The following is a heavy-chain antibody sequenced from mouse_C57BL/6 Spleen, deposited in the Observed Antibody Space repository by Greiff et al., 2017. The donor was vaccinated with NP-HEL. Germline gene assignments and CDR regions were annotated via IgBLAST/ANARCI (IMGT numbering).Heavy chain of an antibody. CDR3: ARRGYGDYYAMDY. Sequence: VQWVESGPGLVQPSQSLSITCTVSGFSLTNYGVHWVRQSPGKGLEWLGVIWSGGSTDYNAAFISRLSISKDNSKSQVFFKMNSLQADDTAIYYCARRGYGDYYAMDYWGQGTSVTVSS. CDR1: GFSLTNYG. CDR2: IWSGGST. J-gene: IGHJ4*01. D-gene: IGHD1-2*01. V-gene: IGHV2-2*01.